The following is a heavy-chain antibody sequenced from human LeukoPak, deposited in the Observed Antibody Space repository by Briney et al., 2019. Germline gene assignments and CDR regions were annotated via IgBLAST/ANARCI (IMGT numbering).Heavy chain of an antibody. CDR3: GRDLGLWSPGD. Sequence: GGSLRLSCAVSGFTFSNYGMHWVRQAPGKGLEWVSIIWYDGSNKYSANSVEGRSTISRDNSKNTLYLQMNSLTADDTALYYCGRDLGLWSPGDWGQGTLVTVSS. V-gene: IGHV3-33*01. CDR1: GFTFSNYG. CDR2: IWYDGSNK. D-gene: IGHD3-10*01. J-gene: IGHJ1*01.